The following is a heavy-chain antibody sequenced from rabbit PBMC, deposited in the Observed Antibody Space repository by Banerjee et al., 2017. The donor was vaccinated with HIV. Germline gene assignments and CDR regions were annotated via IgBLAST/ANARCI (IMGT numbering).Heavy chain of an antibody. D-gene: IGHD4-1*01. CDR2: IYPDYGST. V-gene: IGHV1S47*01. J-gene: IGHJ4*01. CDR3: ARKVAGYFNL. Sequence: QEQLVESGGGLVTLGGSLKLSCKASGIDFSSYGISWVRQAPGKGLEWIAYIYPDYGSTDYASWVNGRFTISLDNAQNTVFLQMTSLTAADTATYFCARKVAGYFNLWGPGTLVTVS. CDR1: GIDFSSYG.